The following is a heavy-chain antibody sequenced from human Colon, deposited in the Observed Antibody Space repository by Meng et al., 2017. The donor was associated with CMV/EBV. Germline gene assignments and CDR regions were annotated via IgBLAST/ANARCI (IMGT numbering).Heavy chain of an antibody. D-gene: IGHD1-20*01. CDR2: IYAGDSDI. CDR1: GYNFTNFW. Sequence: KVSCKGSGYNFTNFWIGWVRQMPGKGLEWMGIIYAGDSDIRYSPSFQGQVTFSADKSINTAFLQWTSLKASDTAMYYCARVGYMAVRYNWNRNYFDHWGQGTLVTVSS. V-gene: IGHV5-51*01. J-gene: IGHJ4*02. CDR3: ARVGYMAVRYNWNRNYFDH.